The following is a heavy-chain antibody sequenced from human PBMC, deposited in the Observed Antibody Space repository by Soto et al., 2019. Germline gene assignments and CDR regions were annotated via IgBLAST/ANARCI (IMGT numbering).Heavy chain of an antibody. CDR1: GYTFTGYY. Sequence: ASVKVSCKASGYTFTGYYMHGVRQAPGQGLEWMGWINPNSGGTNYAQKFQGRVTMTRDTSTSTAYMELSRLRSDDTAVYYCARVAAAGGFDYWGQGTLVTVSS. CDR2: INPNSGGT. D-gene: IGHD6-13*01. J-gene: IGHJ4*02. CDR3: ARVAAAGGFDY. V-gene: IGHV1-2*02.